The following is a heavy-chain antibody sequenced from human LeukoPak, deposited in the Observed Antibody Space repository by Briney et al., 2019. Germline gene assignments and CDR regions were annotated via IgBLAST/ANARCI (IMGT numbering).Heavy chain of an antibody. CDR3: AREATRGSTAPFMDV. CDR2: IYYSGST. V-gene: IGHV4-39*07. CDR1: GGSISSSSYY. Sequence: SETLSLTCTVSGGSISSSSYYWGWIRQPPGKGLEWIGSIYYSGSTYYNPSLKSRVTISVDTSKNQFSLKLSSVTAADTAVYYCAREATRGSTAPFMDVWGKGTTVTVSS. J-gene: IGHJ6*03. D-gene: IGHD3-16*01.